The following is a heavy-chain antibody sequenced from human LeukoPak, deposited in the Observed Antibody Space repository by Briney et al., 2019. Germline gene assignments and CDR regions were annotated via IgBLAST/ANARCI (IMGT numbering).Heavy chain of an antibody. CDR3: ARYGNGAWLGHYAFDM. J-gene: IGHJ3*02. D-gene: IGHD6-19*01. Sequence: GGSLRLSCAASGFTFSNYWMSWVRQAPGKGLEWVANIKQDGSEKYYVDSVKGRFTISRDNAKNSLYLQMNSLKAEDTAVYYCARYGNGAWLGHYAFDMWGQGTMVTVSS. CDR1: GFTFSNYW. V-gene: IGHV3-7*01. CDR2: IKQDGSEK.